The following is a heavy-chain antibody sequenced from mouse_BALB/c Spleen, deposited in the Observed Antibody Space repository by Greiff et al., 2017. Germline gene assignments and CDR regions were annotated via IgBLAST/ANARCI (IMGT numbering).Heavy chain of an antibody. Sequence: EVQGVESGGGLVKPGGSLKLSCAASGFIFSDYYMYWVRQTPEKRLEWVATISDGGSYTYYPDSVKGRFTISRDNAKNNLYLQMSSLKSEDTAMYYCARNLDYWGQGTTLTVSS. CDR3: ARNLDY. V-gene: IGHV5-4*02. CDR1: GFIFSDYY. CDR2: ISDGGSYT. J-gene: IGHJ2*01.